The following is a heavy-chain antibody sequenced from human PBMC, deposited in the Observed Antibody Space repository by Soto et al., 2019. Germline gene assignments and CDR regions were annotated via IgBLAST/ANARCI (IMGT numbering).Heavy chain of an antibody. CDR1: GGSFSGYY. Sequence: SETLSLTCAVYGGSFSGYYWSWIRQPPGKGLEWIGEINHSGSANYNPSLKSRVTISVDTSKNQFSLKLSSVTAADTAVYYCARGPCSSTSCYAFYYYYYMDVWGKGTTVTVSS. V-gene: IGHV4-34*01. D-gene: IGHD2-2*01. CDR3: ARGPCSSTSCYAFYYYYYMDV. CDR2: INHSGSA. J-gene: IGHJ6*03.